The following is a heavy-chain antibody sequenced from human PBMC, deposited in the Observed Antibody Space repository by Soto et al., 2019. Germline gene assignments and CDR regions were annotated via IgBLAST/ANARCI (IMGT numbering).Heavy chain of an antibody. V-gene: IGHV3-23*01. CDR3: ANPLLMVPPPMDYGMDV. CDR2: ISGSGGST. J-gene: IGHJ6*02. CDR1: GFTFSSYA. Sequence: GSLRLSCAASGFTFSSYAMSWVRQAPGKGLEWVSAISGSGGSTYYADSVKGRFTISRDNSKNTLYLQMNSLRAEDTAVYYCANPLLMVPPPMDYGMDVWGQGTTVTVSS. D-gene: IGHD3-10*01.